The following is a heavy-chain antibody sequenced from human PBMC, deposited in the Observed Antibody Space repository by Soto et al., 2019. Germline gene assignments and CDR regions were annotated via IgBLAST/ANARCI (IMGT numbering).Heavy chain of an antibody. V-gene: IGHV1-2*02. CDR2: INPNNGGT. D-gene: IGHD6-25*01. CDR1: GYSFTGNS. Sequence: VSVKASCKASGYSFTGNSMHWVRQAPRKGLEWMGWINPNNGGTNYAQKLQGRVTMTRDTSIIMAYMYMNRLKSDDTAVHYWVMQRGGVVYWGQGSLVTGSS. CDR3: VMQRGGVVY. J-gene: IGHJ4*02.